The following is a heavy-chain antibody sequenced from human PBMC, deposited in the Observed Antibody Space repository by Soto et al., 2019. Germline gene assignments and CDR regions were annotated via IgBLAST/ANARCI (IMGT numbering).Heavy chain of an antibody. J-gene: IGHJ2*01. Sequence: QVQLVESGGGVVQPGRSLRLSCAASGFTFNFYGMHWVRQAPGKGLEWVAVISFDGSNNYYADSVKGRFTISRDNSKNTMYLQMNDLTAEDTAVYYCAKEREQWRDWYFDHWGRGTRVTVSS. CDR2: ISFDGSNN. CDR3: AKEREQWRDWYFDH. CDR1: GFTFNFYG. V-gene: IGHV3-30*18. D-gene: IGHD6-19*01.